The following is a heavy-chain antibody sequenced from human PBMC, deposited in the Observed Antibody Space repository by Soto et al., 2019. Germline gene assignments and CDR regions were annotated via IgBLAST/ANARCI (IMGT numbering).Heavy chain of an antibody. CDR3: ARSPEYYDFWSGYYGY. CDR2: INHSGST. D-gene: IGHD3-3*01. V-gene: IGHV4-34*01. CDR1: CGSFSGYY. Sequence: ETLSLTCAVYCGSFSGYYGSWIRQPPGKGLEWIGEINHSGSTNYNPSLKSRVTISVDTSKNQFSLKLSSVTAADTAVYYCARSPEYYDFWSGYYGYWGQGTLVTVSS. J-gene: IGHJ4*02.